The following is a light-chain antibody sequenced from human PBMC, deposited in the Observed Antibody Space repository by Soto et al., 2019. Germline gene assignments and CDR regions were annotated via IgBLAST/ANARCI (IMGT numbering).Light chain of an antibody. CDR2: DNT. CDR3: SSFTSRFTFV. J-gene: IGLJ1*01. CDR1: GSAYGAGYD. Sequence: QSVLTQPPSVSGAPGQRVTISCTGSGSAYGAGYDVHWYQQLPGTAPKLVIYDNTNRPSGVPDRFSGSKSGTSASLAISGLQAEDEADYYCSSFTSRFTFVFGTGTKVTVL. V-gene: IGLV1-40*01.